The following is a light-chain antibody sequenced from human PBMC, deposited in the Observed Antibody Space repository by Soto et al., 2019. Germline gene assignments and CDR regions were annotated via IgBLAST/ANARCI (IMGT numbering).Light chain of an antibody. J-gene: IGLJ1*01. V-gene: IGLV2-14*01. CDR3: SSYRTGSAFYV. CDR1: SSDVGDYNY. CDR2: EVR. Sequence: QSAVTQPASVSGSPGQSITISCTGTSSDVGDYNYVSWYQHHPGKAPKLIIYEVRNRPSGVPNRFSGAKSGNTASLTISGLQAEDEDDYYCSSYRTGSAFYVFGSGTKLTVL.